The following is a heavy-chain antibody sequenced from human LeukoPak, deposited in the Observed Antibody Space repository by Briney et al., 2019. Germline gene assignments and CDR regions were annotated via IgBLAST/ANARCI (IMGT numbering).Heavy chain of an antibody. Sequence: GGSLRLSCAASGSTFSSHTMNWVRQAPGKGLEWVSYISSSSGVIYYADSVKGRITISRDNAKNSLYLQMNSLRAEDTAVYYCARNLPAADYWGQGTLVTVSS. CDR3: ARNLPAADY. J-gene: IGHJ4*02. CDR2: ISSSSGVI. D-gene: IGHD2-2*01. CDR1: GSTFSSHT. V-gene: IGHV3-48*04.